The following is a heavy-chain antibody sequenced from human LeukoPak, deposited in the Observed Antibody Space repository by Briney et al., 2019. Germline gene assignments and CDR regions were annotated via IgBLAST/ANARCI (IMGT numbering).Heavy chain of an antibody. CDR2: ISSNGGST. CDR3: ARAPITWIQLWQAYYYYMDV. Sequence: GGSLRLSCAASGFTFSSYAMHWVRQAPGKGLEYVSAISSNGGSTYYANSVKGRFTISRDNSKNTLYLQMGSLRAEDMAVYYCARAPITWIQLWQAYYYYMDVWGKGTTVTVSS. CDR1: GFTFSSYA. J-gene: IGHJ6*03. D-gene: IGHD5-18*01. V-gene: IGHV3-64*01.